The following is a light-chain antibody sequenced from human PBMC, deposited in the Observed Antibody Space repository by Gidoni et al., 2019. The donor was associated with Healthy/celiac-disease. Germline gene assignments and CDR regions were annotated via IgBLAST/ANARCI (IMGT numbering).Light chain of an antibody. CDR2: GNS. Sequence: QSVLTQPPSVSGAPGQRVTISCTGSSSNIGAGYDVPWYQQLPGTAPKHLIYGNSNRPSWVPDRFSGSKSGTSASLAITGLQSEDEADYYCQSYDSSLSIVVFGGGTKLXV. CDR1: SSNIGAGYD. V-gene: IGLV1-40*01. J-gene: IGLJ2*01. CDR3: QSYDSSLSIVV.